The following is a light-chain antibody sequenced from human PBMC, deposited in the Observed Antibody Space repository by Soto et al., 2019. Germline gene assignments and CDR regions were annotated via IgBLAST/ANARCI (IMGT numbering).Light chain of an antibody. CDR1: QSVSNNY. V-gene: IGKV3-20*01. CDR3: QQYGTAGT. Sequence: EIVLAQSPGTLSLSPGERATLSCRASQSVSNNYLAWYQQKPGQAPRLLIYGASNRATGIPDRFSGSGSGTDFNLTISRLEPEDFAVYYCQQYGTAGTFRQGTKVEIK. J-gene: IGKJ1*01. CDR2: GAS.